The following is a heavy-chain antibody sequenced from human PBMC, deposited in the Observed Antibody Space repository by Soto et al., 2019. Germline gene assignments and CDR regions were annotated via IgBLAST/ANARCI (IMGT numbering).Heavy chain of an antibody. CDR3: ARDHDYIWGSYRRPNWFDP. V-gene: IGHV1-3*01. J-gene: IGHJ5*02. Sequence: GASVKVSCKASGYTFTSYAMHWVRQAPGQRLEWMGWINAGNGNTKYSQKFQGRVTITRDTSASTAYMELSSLRSEDTAVYYCARDHDYIWGSYRRPNWFDPWGQGTLVTVSS. CDR1: GYTFTSYA. CDR2: INAGNGNT. D-gene: IGHD3-16*02.